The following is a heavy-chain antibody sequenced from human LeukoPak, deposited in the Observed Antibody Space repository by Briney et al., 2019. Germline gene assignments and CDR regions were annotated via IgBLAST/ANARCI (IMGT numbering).Heavy chain of an antibody. D-gene: IGHD4-23*01. CDR1: GFTFSSYD. V-gene: IGHV3-30-3*01. CDR2: ISYDVSNK. Sequence: GGSLRLSCAASGFTFSSYDMHWVRQAPGKGGEWVAVISYDVSNKYYADSLKGRFTISRDNSKNTLYLQMNSLRAEDTALYYCARGTFYGGNSPFSFDIWGQGTMGTVSA. CDR3: ARGTFYGGNSPFSFDI. J-gene: IGHJ3*02.